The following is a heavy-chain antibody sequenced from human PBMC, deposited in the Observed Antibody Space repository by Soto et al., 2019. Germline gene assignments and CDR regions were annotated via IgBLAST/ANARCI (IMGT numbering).Heavy chain of an antibody. V-gene: IGHV4-39*01. D-gene: IGHD3-22*01. CDR3: ARHLGYDSSGYYRNWFDS. CDR1: GGSISSSSYY. J-gene: IGHJ5*01. CDR2: IYYSGST. Sequence: SETLSLTCTVSGGSISSSSYYWGWIRQPPGKGLEWIGSIYYSGSTYYNPSLKSRVTISVDTPKNQFSLKLSSVTAADTAVYYCARHLGYDSSGYYRNWFDSWGQGTLVTVSS.